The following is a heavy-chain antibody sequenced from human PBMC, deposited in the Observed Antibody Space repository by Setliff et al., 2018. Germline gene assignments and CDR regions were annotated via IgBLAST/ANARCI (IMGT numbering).Heavy chain of an antibody. CDR2: ISSSGKT. D-gene: IGHD3-10*01. CDR3: ARDGDYFGSGNRVDP. V-gene: IGHV4-61*01. CDR1: GGPIGSGTYS. Sequence: SETLSLTCAVSGGPIGSGTYSWSWVRQPPGKGLEWLGYISSSGKTNYNPSLKSRVTMSVDTSKNQFSLMVDSVTTADTAMYYCARDGDYFGSGNRVDPWGQGTLVTVSS. J-gene: IGHJ5*02.